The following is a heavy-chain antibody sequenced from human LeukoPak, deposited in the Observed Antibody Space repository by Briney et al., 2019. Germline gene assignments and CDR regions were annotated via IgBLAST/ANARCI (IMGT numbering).Heavy chain of an antibody. Sequence: ASVKVSCKASGYTFTSYAMNWVRQAPRQGLEWMGWINTNTGNPTYAQGFTGRFVFSLDTSVSTAYLQISSLKAEDTAVYYCARGDSSSWYEYGMDVWGQGTTVTVSS. J-gene: IGHJ6*02. CDR3: ARGDSSSWYEYGMDV. V-gene: IGHV7-4-1*02. CDR1: GYTFTSYA. D-gene: IGHD6-13*01. CDR2: INTNTGNP.